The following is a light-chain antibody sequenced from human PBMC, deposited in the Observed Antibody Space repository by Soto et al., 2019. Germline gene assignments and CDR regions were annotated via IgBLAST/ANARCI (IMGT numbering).Light chain of an antibody. CDR1: QGISTY. Sequence: DIQLTQSPSLLSASVGDRVTITCRASQGISTYLAWYQQTSGKAPKLLITAASTLQRGVPSRFSGSGSGTQFTLTISSLQPEDFATYFCQQYNSYSPWTFGQGTKVDIK. CDR2: AAS. V-gene: IGKV1-9*01. CDR3: QQYNSYSPWT. J-gene: IGKJ1*01.